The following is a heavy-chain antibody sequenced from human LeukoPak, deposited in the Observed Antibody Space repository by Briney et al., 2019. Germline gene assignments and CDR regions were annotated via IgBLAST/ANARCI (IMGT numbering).Heavy chain of an antibody. CDR1: GFTFDDYA. V-gene: IGHV3-9*01. CDR3: AKVGSEYYYDSSGPYGMDV. Sequence: GGSLRLSCAASGFTFDDYAMHWVRHAPGKGLEWVSGISWNSGSIGYADSVKGRFTISRDNAKNSLYLQMNSLRAEDTALYYCAKVGSEYYYDSSGPYGMDVWGQGTTVTVSS. D-gene: IGHD3-22*01. J-gene: IGHJ6*02. CDR2: ISWNSGSI.